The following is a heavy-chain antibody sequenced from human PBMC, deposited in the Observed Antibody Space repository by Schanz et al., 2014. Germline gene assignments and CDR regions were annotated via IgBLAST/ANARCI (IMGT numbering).Heavy chain of an antibody. CDR1: GASISSSNW. CDR2: INHGGST. J-gene: IGHJ4*02. V-gene: IGHV4-4*02. CDR3: ARAARRTRVVPLCFDY. D-gene: IGHD2-2*01. Sequence: QVQLQESGPGLVKPSGTLSLTCAVSGASISSSNWWSWIRQPPGKGLEWIAEINHGGSTNYNPSLKSRVTISVDTSKNQFSLKLRSVTAADTAVYYCARAARRTRVVPLCFDYWGQGTLVTVSS.